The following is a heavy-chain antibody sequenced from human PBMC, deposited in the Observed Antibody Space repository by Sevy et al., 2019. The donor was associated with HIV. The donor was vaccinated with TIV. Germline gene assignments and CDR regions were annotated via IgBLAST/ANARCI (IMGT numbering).Heavy chain of an antibody. J-gene: IGHJ3*02. CDR2: ISGSDGAT. CDR3: AKDIVAVVGDAFDI. CDR1: GFSFISYA. V-gene: IGHV3-23*01. D-gene: IGHD2-15*01. Sequence: PGGSLRLSCAASGFSFISYAMNWVRQAPGKGLEWVSAISGSDGATYYADSVKGRFSISRDNSKNTLYLQMDSLRAEDTAVYYCAKDIVAVVGDAFDIWGQGTMVTVSS.